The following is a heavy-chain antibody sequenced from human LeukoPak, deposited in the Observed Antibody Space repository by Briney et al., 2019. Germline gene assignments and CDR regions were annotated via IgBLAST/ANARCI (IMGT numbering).Heavy chain of an antibody. CDR1: GFTFSSYG. J-gene: IGHJ4*02. Sequence: GRSLRLSCAASGFTFSSYGMHWVRQAPGRGLEWVAVISYYGSNKYYADSVKGRFTISRGNSKNTLYLQMNSLRAEDTAVYYCAREDSSGWPYFDYWGQGTLVTVSS. CDR2: ISYYGSNK. CDR3: AREDSSGWPYFDY. V-gene: IGHV3-30*03. D-gene: IGHD6-19*01.